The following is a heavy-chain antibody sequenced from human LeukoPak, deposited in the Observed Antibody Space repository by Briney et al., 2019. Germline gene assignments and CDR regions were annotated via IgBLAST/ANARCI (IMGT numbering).Heavy chain of an antibody. Sequence: GGSLRLSCAASGFTFSSYWMSWVRQAPGKGLDWVANIKQDGSEKYYVDSVKGRFTISRDNAKNSLYLQMNSLRAEDTAVYYCARLGGYCSSTSSSSTNWFDPWGQGTLVTVSS. V-gene: IGHV3-7*01. CDR3: ARLGGYCSSTSSSSTNWFDP. D-gene: IGHD2-2*01. CDR2: IKQDGSEK. CDR1: GFTFSSYW. J-gene: IGHJ5*02.